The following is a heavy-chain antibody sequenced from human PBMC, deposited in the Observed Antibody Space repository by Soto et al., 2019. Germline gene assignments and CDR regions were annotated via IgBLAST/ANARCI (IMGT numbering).Heavy chain of an antibody. D-gene: IGHD3-10*01. Sequence: ASVKVSCKASGYTFTGYYMHWVRQAPGQGLEWMGWINPNSGGTNYAQKFQGWVTMTRDTSIGTAYMELSRLRSDDTAVYYCASGPPSWFGELLFYYWGQGTLVTVSS. V-gene: IGHV1-2*04. CDR3: ASGPPSWFGELLFYY. CDR1: GYTFTGYY. J-gene: IGHJ4*02. CDR2: INPNSGGT.